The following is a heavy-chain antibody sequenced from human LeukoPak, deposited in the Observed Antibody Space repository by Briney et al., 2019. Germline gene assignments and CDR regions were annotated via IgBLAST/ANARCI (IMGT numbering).Heavy chain of an antibody. D-gene: IGHD1-26*01. CDR2: ISSSGSTI. Sequence: PGGSLRLSCAASGFTFSSYEMNWVRQAPEKGLEWISYISSSGSTIYYADSVRGRFTISRDNAMNSLYLQMNSLRAEDTAVYYCAREWELLAFDYWGQGTLVTVSS. V-gene: IGHV3-48*03. CDR1: GFTFSSYE. J-gene: IGHJ4*02. CDR3: AREWELLAFDY.